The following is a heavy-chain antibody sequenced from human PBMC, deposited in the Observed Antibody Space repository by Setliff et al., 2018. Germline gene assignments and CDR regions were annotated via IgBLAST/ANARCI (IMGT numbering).Heavy chain of an antibody. Sequence: ASVKVSCKASGYTFTSYDINWVRQATGQGLGWMGGIIPIFGTANYAQKFQGRVTITADESTSTAYMELSSLRSEDTAVYYCARGSSSGYYFDYWGQGTLVTVSS. D-gene: IGHD6-6*01. V-gene: IGHV1-69*13. J-gene: IGHJ4*02. CDR1: GYTFTSYD. CDR2: IIPIFGTA. CDR3: ARGSSSGYYFDY.